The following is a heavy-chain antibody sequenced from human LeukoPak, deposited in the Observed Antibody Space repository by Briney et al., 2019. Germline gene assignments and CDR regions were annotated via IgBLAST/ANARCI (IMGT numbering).Heavy chain of an antibody. CDR2: IFHSGST. V-gene: IGHV4-4*02. D-gene: IGHD3-3*01. J-gene: IGHJ4*02. CDR1: GGSIGASINSPNW. CDR3: ASLDTIFGVVTH. Sequence: SGTLSLTCAVSGGSIGASINSPNWWSWVRQPPGKGLEWIGEIFHSGSTNYNPSLKSRVTMSVDKSKNQFSLKLSSVTAADTAVYYCASLDTIFGVVTHWGQGTLVTVSS.